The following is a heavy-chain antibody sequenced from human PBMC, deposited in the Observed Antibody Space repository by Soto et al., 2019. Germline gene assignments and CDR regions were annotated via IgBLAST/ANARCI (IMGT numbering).Heavy chain of an antibody. CDR2: ICNSGST. J-gene: IGHJ6*03. D-gene: IGHD3-10*01. CDR3: ARGLKSMFRGVTKYVYYYYYYMDV. CDR1: GGSIRSYC. Sequence: SETLSLTCTVSGGSIRSYCWTWIRQPPGEGLEWIGCICNSGSTNYNPSLKSRVAISIDSQKSQFSLQLSSVTVADTAFYYCARGLKSMFRGVTKYVYYYYYYMDVWGKGTTVTVSS. V-gene: IGHV4-59*12.